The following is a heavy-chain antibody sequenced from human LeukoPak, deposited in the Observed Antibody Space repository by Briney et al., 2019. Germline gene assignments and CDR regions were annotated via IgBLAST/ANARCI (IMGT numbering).Heavy chain of an antibody. CDR3: ARGLRRGYSHGLNS. CDR2: INHSGST. Sequence: SETLSLTCAVYGGSFSGYYWSWIRQPPGKGLEWIGEINHSGSTNYNPSLKSRVTISVDTSKNQFSLKLSSVTAADTAVYYCARGLRRGYSHGLNSWGQGTLVTVSS. V-gene: IGHV4-34*01. J-gene: IGHJ4*02. D-gene: IGHD5-18*01. CDR1: GGSFSGYY.